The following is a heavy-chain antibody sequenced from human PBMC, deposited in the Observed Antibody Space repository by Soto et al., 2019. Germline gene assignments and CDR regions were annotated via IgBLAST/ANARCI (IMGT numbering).Heavy chain of an antibody. Sequence: EVQLVESGGGLVKPGGSLRLSCAVSGFTFSSYSMNWVRQAPGKGLEWVSSISSSGSYIYYADSVKGRFTISRDNAKNSLYLQMNSLRAEDTAVYYFARPVASYYYYMDVWGKGTTVTVSS. J-gene: IGHJ6*03. CDR3: ARPVASYYYYMDV. CDR2: ISSSGSYI. D-gene: IGHD3-3*02. CDR1: GFTFSSYS. V-gene: IGHV3-21*06.